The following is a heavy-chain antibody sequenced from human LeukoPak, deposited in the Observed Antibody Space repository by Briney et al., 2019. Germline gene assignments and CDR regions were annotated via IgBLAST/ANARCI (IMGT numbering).Heavy chain of an antibody. J-gene: IGHJ4*02. CDR3: ARSSGIGYYDSSGYYYGY. CDR1: GYSFTSYW. V-gene: IGHV5-51*01. D-gene: IGHD3-22*01. CDR2: IYPGDSDT. Sequence: GESLKISCKGSGYSFTSYWIGWVRQMPGKGLEWMGIIYPGDSDTRYSPSFQGQVTISADKSISTAYLQWSSLKASDTAMYYCARSSGIGYYDSSGYYYGYWGQGTLVTVSS.